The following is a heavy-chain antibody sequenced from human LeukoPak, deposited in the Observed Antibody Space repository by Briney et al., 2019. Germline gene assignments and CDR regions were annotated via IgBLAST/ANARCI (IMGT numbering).Heavy chain of an antibody. D-gene: IGHD5-18*01. CDR1: GGSISSYY. J-gene: IGHJ3*02. CDR3: ARIMDTARAFDI. V-gene: IGHV4-59*01. Sequence: SETLSLTCTVSGGSISSYYWSWIRQPPGKGLEWIGYIYYSGSTNYNPSLKSRVTISVDTSKNQFSLKLSSVTAADTAVYYCARIMDTARAFDIWGQGTMVTVSS. CDR2: IYYSGST.